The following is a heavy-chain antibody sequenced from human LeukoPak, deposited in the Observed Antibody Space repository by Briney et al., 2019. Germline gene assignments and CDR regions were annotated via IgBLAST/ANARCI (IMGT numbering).Heavy chain of an antibody. CDR3: AREGVVSAAHFDY. V-gene: IGHV4-34*01. CDR1: GGSFSGYY. CDR2: INHSGST. Sequence: SETLSLTCAVYGGSFSGYYWSWIRQPPGKGLEWIGEINHSGSTNYNPSLKSRVTISVDTSKNQFSLKLSSVTAADTAVYHCAREGVVSAAHFDYWGQGTLVTVSS. J-gene: IGHJ4*02. D-gene: IGHD2-2*01.